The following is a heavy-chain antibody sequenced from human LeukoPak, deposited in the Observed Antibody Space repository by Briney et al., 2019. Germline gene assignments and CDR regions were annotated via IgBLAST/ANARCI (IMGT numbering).Heavy chain of an antibody. CDR3: VKSKEVGDTRRGLFDY. Sequence: HPGGSLRLSCAASGFIFSNHAMGWVRQAPGKALEWASSVSVSGDATFYADSVKGRFTISRDNSKNTLYLQMNSLRVEDTAVFYCVKSKEVGDTRRGLFDYWGQGTLVTVSS. D-gene: IGHD1-26*01. CDR1: GFIFSNHA. CDR2: VSVSGDAT. V-gene: IGHV3-23*01. J-gene: IGHJ4*02.